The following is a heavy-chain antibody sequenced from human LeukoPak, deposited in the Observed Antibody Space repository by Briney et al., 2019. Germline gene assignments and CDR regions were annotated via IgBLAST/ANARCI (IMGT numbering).Heavy chain of an antibody. V-gene: IGHV4-59*08. Sequence: SVTLSLTCSVSGAYIGTYYWSWMRQAPGKGLEWIGYISPDGYNLNTPSLRSRVTITRYTSENQFSLILSSVTAADTAVYYCTRHDVVPVLGHGMADWGQGTTVTVAS. CDR2: ISPDGYN. D-gene: IGHD2-2*01. CDR1: GAYIGTYY. CDR3: TRHDVVPVLGHGMAD. J-gene: IGHJ6*02.